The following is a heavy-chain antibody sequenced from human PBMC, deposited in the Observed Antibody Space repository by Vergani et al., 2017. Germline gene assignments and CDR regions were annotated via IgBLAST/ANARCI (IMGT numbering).Heavy chain of an antibody. Sequence: QVQLVESGGGVVQPGRSLRLSCAASGFTFSSYGMQWVRQAPGKGLEGLAVIWYDGSNKYYADSVKGRFTISRDNSKNTLYLHMNSRRAEDTAVYYCARDSLGVLDYWGQGTLVTVSS. CDR1: GFTFSSYG. CDR2: IWYDGSNK. V-gene: IGHV3-33*01. J-gene: IGHJ4*02. CDR3: ARDSLGVLDY. D-gene: IGHD4/OR15-4a*01.